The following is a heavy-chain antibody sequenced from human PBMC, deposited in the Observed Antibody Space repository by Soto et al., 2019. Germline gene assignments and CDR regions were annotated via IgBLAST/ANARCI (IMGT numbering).Heavy chain of an antibody. J-gene: IGHJ6*02. D-gene: IGHD5-18*01. CDR2: ISSSGSTI. V-gene: IGHV3-48*03. CDR1: GVTFSSYE. CDR3: ARASSGYSYGLYYYYGMDV. Sequence: PGGSLRLSCAASGVTFSSYEMNWVRQAPGKGLEWVSYISSSGSTIYYADSVKGRFTISRDNAKNSLYLQMNSLRAEDTAVYYCARASSGYSYGLYYYYGMDVWGQGTTVTVSS.